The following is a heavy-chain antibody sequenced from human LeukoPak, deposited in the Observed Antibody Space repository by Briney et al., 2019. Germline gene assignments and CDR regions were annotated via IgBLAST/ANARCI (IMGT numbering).Heavy chain of an antibody. CDR1: GGSISSYY. V-gene: IGHV4-59*08. J-gene: IGHJ5*02. Sequence: SETLSLTCTVSGGSISSYYWSWIRQPPGKGLEWIGYIYYSGSTNYNPSLKSRVTISVDTSKNQFSLKLSSVTAADTAVYYCARRSPRVGATVWFDPWGQGTLVTVSS. D-gene: IGHD1-26*01. CDR3: ARRSPRVGATVWFDP. CDR2: IYYSGST.